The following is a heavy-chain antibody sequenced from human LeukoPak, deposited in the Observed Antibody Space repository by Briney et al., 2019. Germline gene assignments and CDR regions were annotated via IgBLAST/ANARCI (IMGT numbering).Heavy chain of an antibody. D-gene: IGHD2-2*01. CDR3: ARDPCSTIGCASRGAFDV. V-gene: IGHV4-4*07. CDR1: GVSISSYY. Sequence: SETLSLTCTVPGVSISSYYWSWIRQPAGKGLEWIGRIYSSGSTNYNPSLKSLVTMSVDTSNNQVSLNLNSVTAADTAVYFCARDPCSTIGCASRGAFDVWGQGTMVTVSS. CDR2: IYSSGST. J-gene: IGHJ3*01.